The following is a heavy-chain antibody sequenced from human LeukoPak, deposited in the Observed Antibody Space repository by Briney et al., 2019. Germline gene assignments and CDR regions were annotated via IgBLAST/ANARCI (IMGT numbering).Heavy chain of an antibody. Sequence: GGSLRLSCAASGFTFSSYWMSWVRQAPGKGLEWVANIKQDGSEKYYVDSVKGRFTISRDNAMNSLYMQVSSLRAEDTAVYYCARTALAFDYWGQGTLVTVSS. J-gene: IGHJ4*02. CDR3: ARTALAFDY. CDR2: IKQDGSEK. D-gene: IGHD1-1*01. V-gene: IGHV3-7*04. CDR1: GFTFSSYW.